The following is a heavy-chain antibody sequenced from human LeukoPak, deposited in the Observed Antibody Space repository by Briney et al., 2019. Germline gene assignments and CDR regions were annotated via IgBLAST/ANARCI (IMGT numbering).Heavy chain of an antibody. CDR1: GGTFSSYA. CDR2: IIPIFGTA. V-gene: IGHV1-69*05. CDR3: MIAAPNSVLPYMDV. Sequence: GASVKVSCKASGGTFSSYAISWVRQAPGQGLEWMGGIIPIFGTANYAQKFQGRVTITTDESTSTAYMELSSLRSEDTAVYYCMIAAPNSVLPYMDVWGKGTTVTVSS. J-gene: IGHJ6*03. D-gene: IGHD2-15*01.